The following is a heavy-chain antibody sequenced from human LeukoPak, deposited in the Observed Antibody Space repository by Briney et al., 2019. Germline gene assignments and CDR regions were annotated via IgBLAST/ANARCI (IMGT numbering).Heavy chain of an antibody. Sequence: GGSLRLSCAASGFTFSSYWMSWVRQAPGKGLEWVANIKQDGSEKYYVDSVKGRFTISRDNAKNSLYLQMNSLRAEDTAVYYCARPGYCSGDTCYVAFDIWGQGTMVTVSS. V-gene: IGHV3-7*01. D-gene: IGHD2-15*01. J-gene: IGHJ3*02. CDR1: GFTFSSYW. CDR3: ARPGYCSGDTCYVAFDI. CDR2: IKQDGSEK.